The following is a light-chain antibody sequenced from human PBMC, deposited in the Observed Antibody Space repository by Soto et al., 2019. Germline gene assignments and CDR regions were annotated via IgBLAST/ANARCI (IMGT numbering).Light chain of an antibody. CDR1: QSIFSSY. J-gene: IGKJ4*01. CDR2: GAS. Sequence: EIVLTQSPGTLSLSPGESATLSCSASQSIFSSYLAWYQQKPGQAPRLLIYGASSRATGIPDRFSGDGSGTDFTLKISSLEPEDFAVYYCQQYSLSPLTFGGWTKVEFK. V-gene: IGKV3-20*01. CDR3: QQYSLSPLT.